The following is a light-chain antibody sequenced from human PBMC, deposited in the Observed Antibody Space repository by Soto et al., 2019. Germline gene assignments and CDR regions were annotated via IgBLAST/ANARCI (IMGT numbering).Light chain of an antibody. J-gene: IGKJ3*01. Sequence: EIVLTQSPGTLSLSPGQRATLSCRSSQSVGSDFLAWYQQKPGQAPRLLIYAAYRRATGIPDRFSGSGSGPDFTLTISRLEPEDFAVYYCQQYGRSPGFIFGPGTKVEIK. CDR2: AAY. V-gene: IGKV3-20*01. CDR1: QSVGSDF. CDR3: QQYGRSPGFI.